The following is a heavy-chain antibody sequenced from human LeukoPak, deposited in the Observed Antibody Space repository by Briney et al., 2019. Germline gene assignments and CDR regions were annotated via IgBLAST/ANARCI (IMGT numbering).Heavy chain of an antibody. Sequence: PSETLSLTCAVYGESFSGYYWSWIRQPPGKGLEWIGEINHSGSTNYNPSLKSRVTISVDTSKNQFSLKLSSVTAADTAVYYCASPTGYCSSPSCYAGPGVGYWGQGTLVTVSS. J-gene: IGHJ4*02. CDR3: ASPTGYCSSPSCYAGPGVGY. CDR2: INHSGST. CDR1: GESFSGYY. V-gene: IGHV4-34*01. D-gene: IGHD2-2*01.